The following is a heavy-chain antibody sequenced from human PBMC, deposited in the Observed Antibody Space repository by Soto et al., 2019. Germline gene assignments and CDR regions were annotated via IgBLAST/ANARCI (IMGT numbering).Heavy chain of an antibody. J-gene: IGHJ6*02. V-gene: IGHV4-59*08. CDR3: ARQDSSSWYWVYGMDV. CDR1: GGSISSYD. Sequence: PSETLSLTCTVPGGSISSYDWSWIRQPPGKGLEWIGYIHYSGSTKYNPSLRSRVTISVDTSKNQFFLKLSSVTASDTAVYYCARQDSSSWYWVYGMDVWGQGTTVTVSS. CDR2: IHYSGST. D-gene: IGHD6-13*01.